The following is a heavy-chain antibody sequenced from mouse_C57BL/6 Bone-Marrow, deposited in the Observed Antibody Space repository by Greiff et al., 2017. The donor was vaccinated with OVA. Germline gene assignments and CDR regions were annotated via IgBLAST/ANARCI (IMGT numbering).Heavy chain of an antibody. D-gene: IGHD2-1*01. Sequence: EVNVVESGGGLVKPGGSLKLSCAASGFTFSDYGLHWVRQAPEKGLEWVAYISSGSSTIYYADTVKGRFTISRDNAKNTLFLQMTSLRSEDTAMYYCANNGNSPYYYAMDYWGQGTSVTVSS. CDR1: GFTFSDYG. CDR2: ISSGSSTI. CDR3: ANNGNSPYYYAMDY. J-gene: IGHJ4*01. V-gene: IGHV5-17*01.